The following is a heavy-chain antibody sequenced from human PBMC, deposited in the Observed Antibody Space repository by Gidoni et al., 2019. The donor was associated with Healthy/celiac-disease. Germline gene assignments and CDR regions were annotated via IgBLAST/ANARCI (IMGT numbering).Heavy chain of an antibody. D-gene: IGHD6-19*01. V-gene: IGHV5-51*01. Sequence: VQLVQPGAEVTKPGEPLTISCKGSGYSFTCYWIGWVRQMPGKGLEWMGSIYPGDSDTRYSPSFQGQVTISADKSISTAYLQWSSLKASDTAMYYCARLEGAVAAFDYWGQGTLVTVSS. CDR3: ARLEGAVAAFDY. CDR2: IYPGDSDT. CDR1: GYSFTCYW. J-gene: IGHJ4*02.